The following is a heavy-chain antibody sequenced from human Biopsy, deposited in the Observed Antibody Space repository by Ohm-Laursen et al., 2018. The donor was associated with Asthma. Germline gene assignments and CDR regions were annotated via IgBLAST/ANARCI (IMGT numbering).Heavy chain of an antibody. J-gene: IGHJ6*02. CDR3: ARDGSSVAGTPYGMDV. Sequence: ILSLTCTVSYGSITSGGYYWTWIRQHPGKGLEWIGFIYYSGSTYYNPSLKSRVSISIDTSKNQFSLKLSSVTAADTAVYYCARDGSSVAGTPYGMDVWGQGTTVTVSS. CDR2: IYYSGST. D-gene: IGHD6-19*01. V-gene: IGHV4-31*03. CDR1: YGSITSGGYY.